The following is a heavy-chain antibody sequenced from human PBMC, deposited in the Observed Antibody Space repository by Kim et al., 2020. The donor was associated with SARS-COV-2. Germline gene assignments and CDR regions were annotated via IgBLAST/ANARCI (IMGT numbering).Heavy chain of an antibody. V-gene: IGHV4-39*01. Sequence: SETLSLTCTVSGGSIRSSRYYWGWIRQPPGKGLEWIGNIYYSGSAHYNPSLKSRVTISIDTSKNQFSLKLSSVTAADTAVYYCARRGDSHGIFDYWGQGTLVTVSS. CDR3: ARRGDSHGIFDY. J-gene: IGHJ4*02. CDR2: IYYSGSA. D-gene: IGHD5-18*01. CDR1: GGSIRSSRYY.